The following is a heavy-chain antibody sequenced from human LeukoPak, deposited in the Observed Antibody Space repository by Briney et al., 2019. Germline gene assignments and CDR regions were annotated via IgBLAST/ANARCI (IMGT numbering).Heavy chain of an antibody. CDR3: ASYGGNSPWFDP. CDR2: IYYSGST. V-gene: IGHV4-39*07. J-gene: IGHJ5*02. D-gene: IGHD4-23*01. Sequence: PSETLSLTCTVSGGSISSSSYYWGWIRQPPGKGLEWIGSIYYSGSTYYNPSLKSRVTISVDTSKNQFSLKLSSVTAADTAVYYCASYGGNSPWFDPWGQGTLVTVSS. CDR1: GGSISSSSYY.